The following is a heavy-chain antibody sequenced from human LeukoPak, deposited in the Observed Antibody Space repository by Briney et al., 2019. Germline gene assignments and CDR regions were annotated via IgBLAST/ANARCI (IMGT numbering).Heavy chain of an antibody. D-gene: IGHD3-3*01. J-gene: IGHJ4*02. V-gene: IGHV1-18*01. CDR1: GYTFTSYG. CDR3: ARIPLWSGYRQLDY. CDR2: ISAYNGNT. Sequence: ASVKVSCKASGYTFTSYGISWVRQAPGQGLEWMGWISAYNGNTNYAQKLQGRATMTTDTSTSTAYMELRSLRSDDTAVYYCARIPLWSGYRQLDYWAREPWSPSPQ.